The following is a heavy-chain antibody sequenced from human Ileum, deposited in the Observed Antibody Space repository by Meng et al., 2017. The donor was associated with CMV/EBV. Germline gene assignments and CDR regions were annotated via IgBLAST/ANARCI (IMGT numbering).Heavy chain of an antibody. CDR2: FSGSDGST. V-gene: IGHV3-23*01. CDR3: AKKGCTTINCPNWFDS. J-gene: IGHJ5*01. CDR1: GFTFSSYP. Sequence: SGFTFSSYPMSWVRQAPGKGLEWVSGFSGSDGSTNSADSVKGRFTISRDNSKNMLYLQMTSLRAEDTAVYYCAKKGCTTINCPNWFDSWGQGTLVTVSS. D-gene: IGHD2-8*01.